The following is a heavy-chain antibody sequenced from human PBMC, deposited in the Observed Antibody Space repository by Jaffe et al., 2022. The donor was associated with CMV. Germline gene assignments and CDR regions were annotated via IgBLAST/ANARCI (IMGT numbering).Heavy chain of an antibody. J-gene: IGHJ4*02. CDR1: GFSLSTSGVG. CDR3: AHSYYDFWSGYYTTYDY. D-gene: IGHD3-3*01. V-gene: IGHV2-5*01. Sequence: QITLKESGPTLVKPTQTLTLTCTFSGFSLSTSGVGVGWIRQPPGKALEWLALIYWNDDKRYSPSLKSRLTITKDTSKNQVVLTMTNMDPVDTATYYCAHSYYDFWSGYYTTYDYWGQGTLVTVSS. CDR2: IYWNDDK.